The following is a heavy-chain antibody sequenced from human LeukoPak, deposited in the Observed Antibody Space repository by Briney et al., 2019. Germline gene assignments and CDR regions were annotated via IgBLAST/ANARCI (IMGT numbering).Heavy chain of an antibody. Sequence: GSLRLSCAASGFTFSSYAMSWVRQAPGKGLEWVSAISGSGGSKYYADSVKGRFTISRDNSKNTLYLQTNSLRAEDTAVYYCAKVPGSGSFTTDYYYYYMDVWGKGTTVTVSS. V-gene: IGHV3-23*01. CDR3: AKVPGSGSFTTDYYYYYMDV. CDR2: ISGSGGSK. J-gene: IGHJ6*03. CDR1: GFTFSSYA. D-gene: IGHD3-10*01.